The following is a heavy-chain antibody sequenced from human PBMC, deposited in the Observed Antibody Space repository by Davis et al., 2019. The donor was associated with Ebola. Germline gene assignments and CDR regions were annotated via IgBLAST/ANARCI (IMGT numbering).Heavy chain of an antibody. CDR1: GGSFSGYY. CDR2: ISHSGST. Sequence: MPSETLSLICAVYGGSFSGYYWSWIRQPPGKGLEWIGEISHSGSTNYNPSLKSRVTISVDTSKNQFSLKLSSVTAADTAVYYCARDKRGRFDPWGQGTLVTVSS. CDR3: ARDKRGRFDP. J-gene: IGHJ5*02. V-gene: IGHV4-34*01.